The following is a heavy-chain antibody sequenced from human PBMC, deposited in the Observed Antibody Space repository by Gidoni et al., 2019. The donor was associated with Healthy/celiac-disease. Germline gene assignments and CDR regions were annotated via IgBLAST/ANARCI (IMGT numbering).Heavy chain of an antibody. J-gene: IGHJ6*02. CDR2: IYSGGST. D-gene: IGHD3-3*01. CDR3: ARDSITIFGVANYGMDV. Sequence: EVQLVESGGGLIQPGGSLRLSCAASGFTVSSNYMSWVRQAPGKGLEWVSVIYSGGSTYYADSVKGRFTISRDNSKNTLYLQMNSLRAEDTAVYYCARDSITIFGVANYGMDVWGQGTTVTVSS. CDR1: GFTVSSNY. V-gene: IGHV3-53*01.